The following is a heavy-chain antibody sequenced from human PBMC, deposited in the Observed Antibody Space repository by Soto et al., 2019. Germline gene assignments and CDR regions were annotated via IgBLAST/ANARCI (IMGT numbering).Heavy chain of an antibody. CDR1: GFTFSSYW. V-gene: IGHV3-7*05. Sequence: GGSLRLSCAASGFTFSSYWMSWVRQAPGKGLEWVANIKQDGSEKYYVDSVKGRFTISRDNAKNSLYLQMNSLRAEDTAVYYCARFPRGTFGSGYRYDAFDIWGQGTMVTVSS. D-gene: IGHD3-3*01. CDR2: IKQDGSEK. J-gene: IGHJ3*02. CDR3: ARFPRGTFGSGYRYDAFDI.